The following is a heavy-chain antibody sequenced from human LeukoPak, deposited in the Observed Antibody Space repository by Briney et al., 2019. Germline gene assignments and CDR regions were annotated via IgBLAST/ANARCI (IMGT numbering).Heavy chain of an antibody. Sequence: SVTLSLTSSGSAVTISSIHWSWLPHPPGKGLVWIGNIYYSGTTNYNPSLKDRVTISVDTSKSQFSLELSSVTAADTAVYYCARTTVAFDYWGQGTLVTVSS. CDR3: ARTTVAFDY. V-gene: IGHV4-59*01. CDR1: AVTISSIH. D-gene: IGHD4-11*01. CDR2: IYYSGTT. J-gene: IGHJ4*02.